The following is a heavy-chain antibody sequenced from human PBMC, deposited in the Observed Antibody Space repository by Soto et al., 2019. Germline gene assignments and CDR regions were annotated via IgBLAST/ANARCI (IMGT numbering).Heavy chain of an antibody. CDR3: ARDGRAFSIFGETMDV. J-gene: IGHJ6*02. D-gene: IGHD3-3*01. CDR1: GYTFTNYA. Sequence: ASVKVSCNTSGYTFTNYAINWVRPAPGQGLQWMGWISAYSGDTKYAQRFQDRLTVTTDPSTTTAYVELRSLRSDDTAVYYCARDGRAFSIFGETMDVWGQGTTVTFSS. V-gene: IGHV1-18*01. CDR2: ISAYSGDT.